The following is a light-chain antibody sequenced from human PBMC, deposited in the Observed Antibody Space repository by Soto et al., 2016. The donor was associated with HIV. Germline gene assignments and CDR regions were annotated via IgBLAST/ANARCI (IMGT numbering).Light chain of an antibody. CDR2: KVS. Sequence: DVVMTQSPLSLSVTLGQPASISCRSSQSLVYSDGNIYLNWFQQRPGQSPRRLIYKVSNRDSGVPDRFSGSGSGTDFTLKISRWRLKTLGYYCMQGTHWLFTFGPGTKWIS. CDR1: QSLVYSDGNIY. CDR3: MQGTHWLFT. V-gene: IGKV2-30*01. J-gene: IGKJ3*01.